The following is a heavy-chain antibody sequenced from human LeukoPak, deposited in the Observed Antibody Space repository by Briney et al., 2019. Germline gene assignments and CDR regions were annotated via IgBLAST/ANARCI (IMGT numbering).Heavy chain of an antibody. D-gene: IGHD2-2*01. CDR2: ISSGTSSI. J-gene: IGHJ6*02. Sequence: GGSLRLSCAASGFTFSSYSMNWVRQAPGKGLEWVSYISSGTSSIYYAESVKGRFTISRDNAKNSLYLQMNSLRDEDTAVYYCARDCYCSGTSCPNYYGMHVWGQGTTVTVSS. CDR1: GFTFSSYS. CDR3: ARDCYCSGTSCPNYYGMHV. V-gene: IGHV3-48*02.